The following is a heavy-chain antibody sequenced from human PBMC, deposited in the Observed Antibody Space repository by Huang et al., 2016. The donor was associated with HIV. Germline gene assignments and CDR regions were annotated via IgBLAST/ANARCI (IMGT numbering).Heavy chain of an antibody. Sequence: QVHLLESGPGLVKPSETLSLTCSVSGGSISGHDWSWVRQPPGKGLEWIASISYSGITKYNPSLKRLFTMSLDTSKDHFSVNLTAVTAEDTAVYFCARDGAYSFDSTAYYRDHWGQGTLVTVAS. D-gene: IGHD3-9*01. CDR2: ISYSGIT. CDR1: GGSISGHD. CDR3: ARDGAYSFDSTAYYRDH. V-gene: IGHV4-59*11. J-gene: IGHJ4*02.